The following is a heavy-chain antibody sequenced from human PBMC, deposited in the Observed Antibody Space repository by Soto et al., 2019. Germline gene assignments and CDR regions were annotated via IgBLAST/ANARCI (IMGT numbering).Heavy chain of an antibody. CDR2: IWYDGSNK. V-gene: IGHV3-33*01. CDR1: GFTFSSYG. CDR3: ARDDSQERAFDI. D-gene: IGHD1-1*01. J-gene: IGHJ3*02. Sequence: PGGSLRLSCASSGFTFSSYGMHWVRQAPGKGLEWVAVIWYDGSNKYYADSVKGRFTISRDNSKNTLYLQMNSLRAEDTAVYYCARDDSQERAFDIWGQGTMVTVSS.